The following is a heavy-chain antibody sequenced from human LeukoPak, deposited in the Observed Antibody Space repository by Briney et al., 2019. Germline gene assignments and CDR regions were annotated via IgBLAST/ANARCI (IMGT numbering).Heavy chain of an antibody. CDR3: TKGLRSGTYYNIFDY. J-gene: IGHJ4*02. D-gene: IGHD3-10*01. V-gene: IGHV3-43*02. CDR1: GFTLRDYA. Sequence: PGGSLRLSCAASGFTLRDYAIHWVRQAPGKGLEWVSLSVLNNDGHKTYYADSVKGRFTISRDNSRNSLYLQMNSLTIEDTALYFCTKGLRSGTYYNIFDYWSQGTLVTVSS. CDR2: LNNDGHKT.